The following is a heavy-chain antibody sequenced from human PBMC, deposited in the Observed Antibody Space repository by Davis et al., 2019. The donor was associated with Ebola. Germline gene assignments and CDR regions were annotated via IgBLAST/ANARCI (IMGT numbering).Heavy chain of an antibody. J-gene: IGHJ6*02. CDR2: ISYDGSNK. CDR3: ARDPLAGPHYYYGMDV. CDR1: GFTFSSYA. V-gene: IGHV3-30-3*01. D-gene: IGHD3-10*01. Sequence: GESLKISCAASGFTFSSYAMHWVRQAPGKGLEWVAVISYDGSNKYYADSVKGRFTISRDNSKNTLYLQMNSLRAEDTAVYYCARDPLAGPHYYYGMDVWGQGTTVTVSS.